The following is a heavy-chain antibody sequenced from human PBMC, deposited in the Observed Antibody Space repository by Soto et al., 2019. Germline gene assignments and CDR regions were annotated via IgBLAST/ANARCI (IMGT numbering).Heavy chain of an antibody. J-gene: IGHJ4*02. D-gene: IGHD6-13*01. CDR1: GGSFSTYY. CDR3: ARGRKEYRSSWYVD. Sequence: SETLSLTCAVYGGSFSTYYWSWIRQPPGKGLEWIGEINHSGSTNFNPSLKSRVTISVDTSKNQFSLKLTSVTAADTAVYFCARGRKEYRSSWYVDWGQGTLVTVYS. CDR2: INHSGST. V-gene: IGHV4-34*01.